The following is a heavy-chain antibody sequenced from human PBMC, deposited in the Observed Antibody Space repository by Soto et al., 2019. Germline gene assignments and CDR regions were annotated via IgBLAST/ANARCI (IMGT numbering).Heavy chain of an antibody. CDR1: GYTFTGYY. CDR3: ARDQGTDFEWLLYVFDY. V-gene: IGHV1-2*04. Sequence: ASVKVSCKASGYTFTGYYMHWVRQAPGQGLEWMGWINPNSGGTNYAQKFQGWVTMTRDTSISTAYMELSRLRSDDTAVYYCARDQGTDFEWLLYVFDYWGQGTLVTVSS. CDR2: INPNSGGT. D-gene: IGHD3-9*01. J-gene: IGHJ4*02.